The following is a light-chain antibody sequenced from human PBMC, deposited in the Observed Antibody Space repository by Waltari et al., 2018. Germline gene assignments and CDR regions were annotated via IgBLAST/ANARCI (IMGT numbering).Light chain of an antibody. Sequence: DIVLTQSPGTLSSSPGESATLSCRASQSLSSYLAWYQQNPGQAPRPPIYAVSGRATGIPDKFSGSGSGTDFTLTISRLEPEDFAVYYCQQYRSSPGTFGQGTKVEIK. CDR1: QSLSSY. CDR3: QQYRSSPGT. CDR2: AVS. J-gene: IGKJ1*01. V-gene: IGKV3-20*01.